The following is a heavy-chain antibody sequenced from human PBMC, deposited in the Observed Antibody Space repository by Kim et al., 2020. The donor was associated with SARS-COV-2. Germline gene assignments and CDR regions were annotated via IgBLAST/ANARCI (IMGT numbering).Heavy chain of an antibody. V-gene: IGHV3-33*08. D-gene: IGHD3-3*01. CDR2: IWYDGSNK. CDR3: ANTPITIFGVVTPGYYGMDV. J-gene: IGHJ6*02. CDR1: GFTFSSYG. Sequence: GGSLRLSCAASGFTFSSYGMHWVRQAPGKGLEWVAVIWYDGSNKYYADSVKGRFTISRDNSKNTLYLQMNSLRAEDTAVYYCANTPITIFGVVTPGYYGMDVWGQGTTVTVSS.